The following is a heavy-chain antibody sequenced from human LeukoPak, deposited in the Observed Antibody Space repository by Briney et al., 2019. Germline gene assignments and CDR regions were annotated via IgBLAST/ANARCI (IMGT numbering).Heavy chain of an antibody. V-gene: IGHV3-74*01. J-gene: IGHJ4*02. Sequence: GGSLRLSCAASGFTFSSYWMHWVRQAPGKGLVWVSRINNDGSTTRYADSVKGRFTISRDNAKNMLYLQMNSLRAEDTAMYYCARSNYPYYFDYWGQGTLVTVSS. CDR2: INNDGSTT. CDR1: GFTFSSYW. D-gene: IGHD4/OR15-4a*01. CDR3: ARSNYPYYFDY.